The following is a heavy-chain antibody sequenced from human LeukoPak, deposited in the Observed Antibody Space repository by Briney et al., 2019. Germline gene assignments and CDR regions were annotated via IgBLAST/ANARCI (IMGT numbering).Heavy chain of an antibody. Sequence: ASVKVSCKASGYTFTTYSMHWVRQAPGQGLEWMAIINLSGGSTDYTQKFQGRVTVTRDTSTSTVHMELSGLRSEDTAVYYCARDQEGFDYWGQGTLVTVSP. J-gene: IGHJ4*02. CDR2: INLSGGST. CDR1: GYTFTTYS. CDR3: ARDQEGFDY. V-gene: IGHV1-46*01.